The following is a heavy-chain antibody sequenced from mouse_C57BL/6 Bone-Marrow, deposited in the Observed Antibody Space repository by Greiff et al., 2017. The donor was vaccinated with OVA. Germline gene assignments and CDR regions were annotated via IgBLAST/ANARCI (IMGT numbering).Heavy chain of an antibody. V-gene: IGHV1-9*01. D-gene: IGHD1-1*01. Sequence: LVESGAELMKPGASVKLSCKATGYTFTGYWIEWVKQRPGHGLEWIGEILPGSGSTNYNEKFKGKATFTADTSSNTAYMQLSSLTTEDSAIYYCARTLYYYGSSSFAYWGQGTLVTVSA. J-gene: IGHJ3*01. CDR1: GYTFTGYW. CDR2: ILPGSGST. CDR3: ARTLYYYGSSSFAY.